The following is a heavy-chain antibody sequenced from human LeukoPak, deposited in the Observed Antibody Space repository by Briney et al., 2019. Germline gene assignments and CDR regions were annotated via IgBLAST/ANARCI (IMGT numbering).Heavy chain of an antibody. Sequence: ASVKVSCKASGGTFSSYAISWVRQAPGQGLEWMGRIIPILGIANYAQKFQGRVTITADKSTSTAYMELSSLRSEDTAVYYRAYASRRGDFDYWGQGTLVTVSS. D-gene: IGHD1-26*01. CDR2: IIPILGIA. V-gene: IGHV1-69*04. CDR1: GGTFSSYA. CDR3: AYASRRGDFDY. J-gene: IGHJ4*02.